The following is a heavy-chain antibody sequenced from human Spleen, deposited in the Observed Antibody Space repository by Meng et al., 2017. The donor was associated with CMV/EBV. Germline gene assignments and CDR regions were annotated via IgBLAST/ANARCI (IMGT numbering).Heavy chain of an antibody. CDR1: GFTFDSHD. CDR3: AKGGRPFDY. Sequence: GESLKISCAASGFTFDSHDLHWVRQAPGKGLEWVAFIRFDGSNKYYADSVKGRFTISRDNSKNTLYLQMNSLRAEDTAVYYCAKGGRPFDYWGQGTLVTVSS. CDR2: IRFDGSNK. J-gene: IGHJ4*02. D-gene: IGHD2-15*01. V-gene: IGHV3-30*02.